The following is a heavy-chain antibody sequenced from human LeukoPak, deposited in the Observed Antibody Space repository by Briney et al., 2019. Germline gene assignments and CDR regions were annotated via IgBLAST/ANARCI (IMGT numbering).Heavy chain of an antibody. CDR1: SGSISSYY. CDR2: IYYTGST. CDR3: ARHGPYLGRLAWFDP. V-gene: IGHV4-59*08. Sequence: PSETLSLTCTVSSGSISSYYWSWIRQPPGKGLEWIGYIYYTGSTNYNPSLKSRVTISVDTSKNQFPLNLSSVTAADTAVYYCARHGPYLGRLAWFDPWGQGTLVTVSS. J-gene: IGHJ5*02. D-gene: IGHD1-26*01.